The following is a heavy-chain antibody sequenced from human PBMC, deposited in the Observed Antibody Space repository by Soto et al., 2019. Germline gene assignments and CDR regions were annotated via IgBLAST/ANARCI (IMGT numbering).Heavy chain of an antibody. Sequence: PSETLSLTCTVSGGSISSGDYYWSWIRQPPGKGLEWIGYIYYSGSTYYNPSLKSRVTISVDTSKNQFSLKLSSVTAADTAVYYCARDWNSSKYYYYYGMDVWGQGTTVTVSS. V-gene: IGHV4-30-4*01. CDR1: GGSISSGDYY. CDR3: ARDWNSSKYYYYYGMDV. CDR2: IYYSGST. D-gene: IGHD1-7*01. J-gene: IGHJ6*02.